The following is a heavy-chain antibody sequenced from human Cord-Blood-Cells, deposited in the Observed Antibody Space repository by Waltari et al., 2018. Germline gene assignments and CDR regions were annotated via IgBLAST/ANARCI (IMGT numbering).Heavy chain of an antibody. CDR3: ARDLQLGTNYYYGMDV. Sequence: QVQLVQSGAEVKKPGASVKVSCKASGYTFTGYYMPWVRQAPGQGLEWMGWINPNSGGTNYEQKFQGRVTMTRDTSISTAYMELSRLRSDDTAVYYCARDLQLGTNYYYGMDVWGQGTTVTVSS. D-gene: IGHD7-27*01. CDR1: GYTFTGYY. CDR2: INPNSGGT. J-gene: IGHJ6*02. V-gene: IGHV1-2*02.